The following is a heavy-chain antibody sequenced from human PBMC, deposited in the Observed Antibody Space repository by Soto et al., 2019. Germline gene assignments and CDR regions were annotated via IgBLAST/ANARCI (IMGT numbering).Heavy chain of an antibody. D-gene: IGHD3-3*01. J-gene: IGHJ6*02. CDR3: AHSGVSGVEWAGGYYYYGMDV. Sequence: QITLKESGPTLVKPTQTLTLTCTFSGFSLSTSGVGVGWIRQPPGKALEWLALIYWDDDKRYSPSLKSRLNFTKYTSKNQVVLTMTNMDPVDTATYYCAHSGVSGVEWAGGYYYYGMDVWGQGTTVTVSS. V-gene: IGHV2-5*02. CDR2: IYWDDDK. CDR1: GFSLSTSGVG.